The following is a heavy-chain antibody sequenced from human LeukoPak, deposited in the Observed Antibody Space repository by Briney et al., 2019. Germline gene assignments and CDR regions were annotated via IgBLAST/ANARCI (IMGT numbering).Heavy chain of an antibody. D-gene: IGHD3-10*01. V-gene: IGHV3-30*04. CDR1: GFTFNNYA. CDR3: ARGGPLGDTNRFDF. Sequence: PGQSLRLSCAASGFTFNNYAMHWVRQAPGKGLDWVALLAYDGTNEYYSGSVKGRFSISRDNYKNTMDLQMNSLRVDDTAVYYCARGGPLGDTNRFDFWGQGSLVTVSS. CDR2: LAYDGTNE. J-gene: IGHJ4*02.